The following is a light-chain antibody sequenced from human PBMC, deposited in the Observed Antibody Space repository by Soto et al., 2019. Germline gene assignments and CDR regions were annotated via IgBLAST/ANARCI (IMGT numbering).Light chain of an antibody. V-gene: IGKV3-20*01. CDR3: QQYSGSPRT. Sequence: VVLTQSPGTLSLSPGERVTLSCRASQSVSGNYLVWYQQKRGQAPRLLIYGASNRATGIPDRFSGSGSGTDFSLTISRLEPEDFAMYYCQQYSGSPRTFGQGTKVEIK. J-gene: IGKJ1*01. CDR1: QSVSGNY. CDR2: GAS.